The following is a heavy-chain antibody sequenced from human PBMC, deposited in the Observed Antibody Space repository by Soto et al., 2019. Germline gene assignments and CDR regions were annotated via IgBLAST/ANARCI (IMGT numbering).Heavy chain of an antibody. CDR1: GYSFTRYG. J-gene: IGHJ6*04. Sequence: QVHLVQSGAEVKNPGASVKVSCKASGYSFTRYGIGWARQAPGQGLEWMGWINAYNGNTNYAQNLQGRLTLTTDTSTTTAYMELRSLRSNDTAIYYCAMVDVYVTPSPQDVWGKWTTVTVSS. CDR3: AMVDVYVTPSPQDV. V-gene: IGHV1-18*01. CDR2: INAYNGNT. D-gene: IGHD3-16*01.